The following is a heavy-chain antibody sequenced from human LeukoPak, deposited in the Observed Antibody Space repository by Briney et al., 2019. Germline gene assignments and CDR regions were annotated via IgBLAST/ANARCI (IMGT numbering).Heavy chain of an antibody. D-gene: IGHD5-18*01. CDR2: IKQDGSEK. V-gene: IGHV3-7*01. Sequence: QAGGSLRLSCAASEFTFSTYWMSWVRQAPGKGLEWVADIKQDGSEKYYVHSVKGRFTISRQNAKNSLFLQMNSLRAEDTAVYYCARDYYAGLDTALDPMDVWGKGTTVTISS. CDR1: EFTFSTYW. CDR3: ARDYYAGLDTALDPMDV. J-gene: IGHJ6*03.